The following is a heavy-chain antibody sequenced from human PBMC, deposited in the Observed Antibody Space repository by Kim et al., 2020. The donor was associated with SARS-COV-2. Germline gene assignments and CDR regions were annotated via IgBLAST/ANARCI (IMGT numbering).Heavy chain of an antibody. CDR3: ARDGILSYTSSWDY. CDR1: GFTFRSYW. D-gene: IGHD6-13*01. J-gene: IGHJ4*02. CDR2: IKEDGSVR. Sequence: GGSLRLSCAASGFTFRSYWMSWIRQAPGKGLEWVANIKEDGSVRQYVDSVKGRFTISRDNAKNSLYLQMNSPRADDTAVYYCARDGILSYTSSWDYWGQGSLVTVSS. V-gene: IGHV3-7*03.